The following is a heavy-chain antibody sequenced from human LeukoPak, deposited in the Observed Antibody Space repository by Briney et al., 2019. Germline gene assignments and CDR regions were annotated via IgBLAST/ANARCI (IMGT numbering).Heavy chain of an antibody. CDR3: ARHGPYAGHYYDSSGAPPFDY. Sequence: ASVKVSCKASGYTFTSYDINWVRQATGQGLEWMGWMNPNSGNTGYAQKFQGRVTMTRNTSISTAYMELSSLRSEDTAVYYCARHGPYAGHYYDSSGAPPFDYWGQGTLVTVSS. J-gene: IGHJ4*02. V-gene: IGHV1-8*01. D-gene: IGHD3-22*01. CDR1: GYTFTSYD. CDR2: MNPNSGNT.